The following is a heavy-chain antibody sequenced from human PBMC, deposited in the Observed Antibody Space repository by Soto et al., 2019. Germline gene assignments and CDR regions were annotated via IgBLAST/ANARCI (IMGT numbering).Heavy chain of an antibody. CDR2: IWYDGSNK. CDR3: ARVPYGDYVSAFDI. V-gene: IGHV3-33*01. J-gene: IGHJ3*02. Sequence: GGSLRLSCAASGFTFSSYGMHWVRQAPGKGLEWVAVIWYDGSNKYYADSVKGRFTISRDNSKNTLYLQMNSLRAEGTAVYYCARVPYGDYVSAFDIWGQGTMVTVSS. D-gene: IGHD4-17*01. CDR1: GFTFSSYG.